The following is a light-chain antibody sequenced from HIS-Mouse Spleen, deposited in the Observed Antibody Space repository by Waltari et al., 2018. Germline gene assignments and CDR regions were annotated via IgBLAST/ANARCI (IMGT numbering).Light chain of an antibody. CDR1: SSDVGSYNL. V-gene: IGLV2-23*01. CDR3: CSYAGSSTL. J-gene: IGLJ2*01. CDR2: AGS. Sequence: QSALTQPASVSGSPGQSITISCTGTSSDVGSYNLVSWYQQHPGKAPQLMIYAGSKRPSGVSNRFSGSKSGNTASLTISGLQAEDEADYYCCSYAGSSTLFGGGTKLTVL.